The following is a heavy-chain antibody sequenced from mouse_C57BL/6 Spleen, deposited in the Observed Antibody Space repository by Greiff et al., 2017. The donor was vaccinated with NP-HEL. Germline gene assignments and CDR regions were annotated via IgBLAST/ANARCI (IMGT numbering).Heavy chain of an antibody. Sequence: EVHLVESGGGLVQPGGSLSLSCAASGFTFTDYYMSWVRQPPGKALEWLGFIRNKANGYTTEYSASVKGRFTISRDNSQSILYLQMNALRAEDSATYYCARWDYGNYAMDYWGQGTSVTVSS. CDR2: IRNKANGYTT. V-gene: IGHV7-3*01. D-gene: IGHD2-1*01. CDR3: ARWDYGNYAMDY. J-gene: IGHJ4*01. CDR1: GFTFTDYY.